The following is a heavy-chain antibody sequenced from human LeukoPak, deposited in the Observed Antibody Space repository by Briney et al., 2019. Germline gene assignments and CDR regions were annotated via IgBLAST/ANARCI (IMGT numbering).Heavy chain of an antibody. CDR1: GGTFSSYA. V-gene: IGHV1-69*04. Sequence: GSSVKVSCKASGGTFSSYAIRWVRQAPGQGLEWMGRIIPILGIANYAQKFQGRVTITADKSTSTAYMELSSLRSEDTAVYYCAIVPYYESSGNDAFDIWGQGTMVTVS. J-gene: IGHJ3*02. CDR2: IIPILGIA. D-gene: IGHD3-22*01. CDR3: AIVPYYESSGNDAFDI.